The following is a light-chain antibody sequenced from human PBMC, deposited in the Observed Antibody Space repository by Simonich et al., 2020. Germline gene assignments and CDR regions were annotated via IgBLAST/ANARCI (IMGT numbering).Light chain of an antibody. CDR1: NSGVGGYNY. V-gene: IGLV2-14*03. CDR2: DVS. Sequence: QSALTQPASVSGSPGQSITISCTGTNSGVGGYNYVSWYQQHPGKAPKLMIYDVSNRPSGVANRFSGSKSGNTASLTISGLQAEDEADYYCSSYTSSSTRVFGGGTKLTVL. CDR3: SSYTSSSTRV. J-gene: IGLJ2*01.